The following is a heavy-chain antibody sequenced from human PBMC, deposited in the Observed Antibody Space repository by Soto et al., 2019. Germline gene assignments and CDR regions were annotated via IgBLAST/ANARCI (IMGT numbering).Heavy chain of an antibody. Sequence: SAISSPTCAVYGGSFSVNYCSWIRNQPGKGLEWIGEINHSGSTNYNPSLKSRVTISVDTSKNQFSLKLSSVTAADTAVYYCARGNEVRSFLYYYGMDVWGQGNKVTGSS. CDR3: ARGNEVRSFLYYYGMDV. CDR2: INHSGST. D-gene: IGHD3-16*01. J-gene: IGHJ6*02. V-gene: IGHV4-34*01. CDR1: GGSFSVNY.